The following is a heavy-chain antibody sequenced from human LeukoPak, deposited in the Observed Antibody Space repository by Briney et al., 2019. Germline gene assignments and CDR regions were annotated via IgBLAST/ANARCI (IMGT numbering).Heavy chain of an antibody. V-gene: IGHV3-30*18. J-gene: IGHJ4*02. CDR2: ISYDGSNK. D-gene: IGHD3-22*01. Sequence: GGSLRLSCAASGFTFSSYGMHWVRQAPGKGLEWVAVISYDGSNKYYADSVKGRFTFSRDNSKNTLYLQMNSLRAEDTAVYYCAKIPFYDSSGYTFDYWGQGTLVTVSS. CDR1: GFTFSSYG. CDR3: AKIPFYDSSGYTFDY.